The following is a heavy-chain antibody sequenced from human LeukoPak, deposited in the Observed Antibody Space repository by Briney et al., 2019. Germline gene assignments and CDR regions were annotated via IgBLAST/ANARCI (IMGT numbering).Heavy chain of an antibody. V-gene: IGHV4-38-2*02. D-gene: IGHD5-18*01. CDR3: ARAVPLRVYSYGYGGFDP. J-gene: IGHJ5*02. CDR2: LYHSWST. Sequence: SETLSLTCTVSGYSISSGYYWGWIRQPPGKGPEWIGSLYHSWSTYYNPTLKSRATISVDTSKNHFSLKLSSVPAADTAVYYCARAVPLRVYSYGYGGFDPWGQGTLVTVST. CDR1: GYSISSGYY.